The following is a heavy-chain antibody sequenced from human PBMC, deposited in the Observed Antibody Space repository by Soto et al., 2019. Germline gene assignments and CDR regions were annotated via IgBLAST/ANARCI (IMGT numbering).Heavy chain of an antibody. Sequence: ASVKVSCKASGYTFTSYDINWVRQATGQGLEWMGWISAYNGNTNYAQKLQGRVTMTTDTSTSTAYMELRSLRSDDTAVYYCARAAFDLYYYYYYMDVWGKGTTVTVSS. CDR2: ISAYNGNT. CDR1: GYTFTSYD. D-gene: IGHD3-9*01. V-gene: IGHV1-18*01. J-gene: IGHJ6*03. CDR3: ARAAFDLYYYYYYMDV.